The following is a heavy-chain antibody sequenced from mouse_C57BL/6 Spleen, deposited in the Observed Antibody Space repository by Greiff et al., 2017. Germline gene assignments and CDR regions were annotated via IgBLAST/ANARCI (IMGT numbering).Heavy chain of an antibody. V-gene: IGHV1-4*01. Sequence: VKLLESGAELARPGASVKMSCKASGYTFTSYTMHWVKQRPGQGLEWIGYINPSSGYTKYNQKFKDKATLTADKSSSTAYMQLSSLTSEDSAVYYCATGTPFAYWGQGTLVTVSA. D-gene: IGHD4-1*01. CDR1: GYTFTSYT. CDR2: INPSSGYT. CDR3: ATGTPFAY. J-gene: IGHJ3*01.